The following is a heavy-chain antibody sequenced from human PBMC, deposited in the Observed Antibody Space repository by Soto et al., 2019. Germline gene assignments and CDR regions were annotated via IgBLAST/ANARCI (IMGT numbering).Heavy chain of an antibody. V-gene: IGHV4-4*02. D-gene: IGHD2-15*01. J-gene: IGHJ4*02. Sequence: QVQLQESGPGLVKPSGTLSLTCAVSGASISSTNWWGWVRQAPGEGLVWIGEIFHSGTTTYIPSLKSRVNISMDTSTNQPSLRLDSVTAADTAVYFCARHIAVPTTRGFDYCGQGTLVTVSS. CDR1: GASISSTNW. CDR2: IFHSGTT. CDR3: ARHIAVPTTRGFDY.